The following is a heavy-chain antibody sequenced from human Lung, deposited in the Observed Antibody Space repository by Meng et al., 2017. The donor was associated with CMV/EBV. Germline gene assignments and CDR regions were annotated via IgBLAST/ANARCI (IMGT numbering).Heavy chain of an antibody. Sequence: ASVXVSCKASGYTFTSYYMHWVRQAPGQGLEWMGIINPSGGSTSYAQKFQGRVTMTRDTSTSTVYMELSSLRSEDTAVYYCARVGIVVVPAAIGRYYYYGMDVWXQGTTVTVSS. CDR2: INPSGGST. D-gene: IGHD2-2*02. CDR3: ARVGIVVVPAAIGRYYYYGMDV. CDR1: GYTFTSYY. V-gene: IGHV1-46*01. J-gene: IGHJ6*02.